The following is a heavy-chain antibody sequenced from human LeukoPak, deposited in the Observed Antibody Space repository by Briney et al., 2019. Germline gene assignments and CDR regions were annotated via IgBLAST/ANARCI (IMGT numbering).Heavy chain of an antibody. CDR3: ARGVGATGWYFDY. V-gene: IGHV4-4*07. Sequence: SETLSLTCTVSGGSMSNYYWSWIRQPAGKGLEWIGRIYTTGSTDHNPSLKSRVTMSVDTSKNQFSLKLSSVTAADTAVYYCARGVGATGWYFDYWGQGTLVTVSS. CDR2: IYTTGST. J-gene: IGHJ4*02. CDR1: GGSMSNYY. D-gene: IGHD1-26*01.